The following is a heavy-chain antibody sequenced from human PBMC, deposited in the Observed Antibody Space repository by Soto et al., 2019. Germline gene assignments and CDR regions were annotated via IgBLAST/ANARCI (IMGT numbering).Heavy chain of an antibody. CDR2: ISYDGSNK. Sequence: QVQLVESGGGVVQPGRSLRLSCAASGFTFSSYGMHWVRQAPGKGLEWVAVISYDGSNKYYADSVKGRFTISRDNSKNTLYLQMNSLRAEDTAVYYCAKQHYGMDGWGQGTTVTVSS. CDR3: AKQHYGMDG. V-gene: IGHV3-30*18. CDR1: GFTFSSYG. J-gene: IGHJ6*02.